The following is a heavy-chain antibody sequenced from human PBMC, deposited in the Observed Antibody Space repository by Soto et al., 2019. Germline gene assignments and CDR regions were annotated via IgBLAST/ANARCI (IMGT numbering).Heavy chain of an antibody. D-gene: IGHD2-2*01. V-gene: IGHV5-51*01. J-gene: IGHJ6*02. Sequence: GESLKISCMGSGYSFTSYWIGWVRQMPGKGLEWMGIIYPGDSDTRYSPSFQGQVTISADKSISTAYLQWSSLKASDTAMYYCARQGTKDIVVVPAAIGGSVNYGMDVWGQGTTVTVSS. CDR1: GYSFTSYW. CDR3: ARQGTKDIVVVPAAIGGSVNYGMDV. CDR2: IYPGDSDT.